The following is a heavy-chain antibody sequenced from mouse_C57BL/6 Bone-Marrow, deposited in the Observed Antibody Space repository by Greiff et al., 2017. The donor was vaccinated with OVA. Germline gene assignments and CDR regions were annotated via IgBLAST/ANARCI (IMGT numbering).Heavy chain of an antibody. Sequence: VQLQQPGAELVKPGASVKMSCKASGYTFTSYWITWVKQRPGQGLEWIGDIYPGSGSTNYNEKCKSKATLTGDTSSSTAYMQLSSLTSEDSAVYYCASYGLFAYWGQGTLVTVSA. CDR1: GYTFTSYW. CDR3: ASYGLFAY. J-gene: IGHJ3*01. CDR2: IYPGSGST. V-gene: IGHV1-55*01. D-gene: IGHD1-1*02.